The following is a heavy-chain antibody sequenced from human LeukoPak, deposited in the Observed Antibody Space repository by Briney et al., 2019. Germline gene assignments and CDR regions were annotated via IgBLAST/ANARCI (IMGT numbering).Heavy chain of an antibody. Sequence: GGSLRLSCAASGFTFSSYWMHWVRQAPGKGLVWVSRINSDGSSTSYADSVKGRFTISRDNAKNTLYLQMNSLRAEDTAVYYCARVLYDSSGYDAFDIWGQGTMVTVSS. J-gene: IGHJ3*02. CDR2: INSDGSST. CDR1: GFTFSSYW. V-gene: IGHV3-74*01. D-gene: IGHD3-22*01. CDR3: ARVLYDSSGYDAFDI.